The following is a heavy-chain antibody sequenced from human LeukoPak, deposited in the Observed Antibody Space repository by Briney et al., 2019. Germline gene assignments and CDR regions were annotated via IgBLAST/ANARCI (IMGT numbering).Heavy chain of an antibody. D-gene: IGHD1-14*01. J-gene: IGHJ4*01. Sequence: NPGGSLRLSCAASGFTFSSYNMNWVRQAPGKGLEWVSSISTASSFTHYADSVTGRFTLSRDNAKNSLHLQLNSLRAEDTAVYYCVASLRTVPNKPGPFEYWGQGTLVTVSS. CDR2: ISTASSFT. CDR1: GFTFSSYN. CDR3: VASLRTVPNKPGPFEY. V-gene: IGHV3-21*01.